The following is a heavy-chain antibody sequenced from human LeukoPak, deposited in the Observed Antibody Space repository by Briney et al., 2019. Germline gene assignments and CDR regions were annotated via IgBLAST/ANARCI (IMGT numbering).Heavy chain of an antibody. CDR2: IYTSGST. CDR3: ARGVPNCSTSSCYFNY. CDR1: GGSISSYY. J-gene: IGHJ4*02. Sequence: SETLSLTCTVSGGSISSYYWSWIRQPAGKGLEWIGRIYTSGSTSYNPSLKGRVTMSVDTSKNQLSLKLSSVTAADTAVYYCARGVPNCSTSSCYFNYWGQGALVTVSS. D-gene: IGHD2-2*01. V-gene: IGHV4-4*07.